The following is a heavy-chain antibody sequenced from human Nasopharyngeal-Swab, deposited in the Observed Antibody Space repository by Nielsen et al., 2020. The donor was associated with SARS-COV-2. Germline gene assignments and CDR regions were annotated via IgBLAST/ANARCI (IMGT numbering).Heavy chain of an antibody. V-gene: IGHV3-30*18. D-gene: IGHD4-23*01. CDR1: GFTFSSYG. J-gene: IGHJ6*03. CDR3: AKDIEVWVVTPWFMDV. Sequence: GESLKTSCAAPGFTFSSYGMHWVRQAPGKGPEWVAVISYDGSNKYYADSVKGRFTISRDNSKNTLYLQMNSLRAEDTAVYYCAKDIEVWVVTPWFMDVWGKGTTVTVSS. CDR2: ISYDGSNK.